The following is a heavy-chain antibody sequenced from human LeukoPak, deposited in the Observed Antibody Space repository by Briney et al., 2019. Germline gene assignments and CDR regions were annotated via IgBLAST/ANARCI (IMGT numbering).Heavy chain of an antibody. Sequence: GASVKVSCKASGYTFTGYYMHWVRQAPGQGLEWMGWINPNSGGTNYAQKFQGRVTMTRDTSISTAYMELSRLRSDDTAVYYCARGLSSSWYGLWWFDPWGQGTLVTVSS. D-gene: IGHD6-13*01. J-gene: IGHJ5*02. CDR1: GYTFTGYY. CDR3: ARGLSSSWYGLWWFDP. CDR2: INPNSGGT. V-gene: IGHV1-2*02.